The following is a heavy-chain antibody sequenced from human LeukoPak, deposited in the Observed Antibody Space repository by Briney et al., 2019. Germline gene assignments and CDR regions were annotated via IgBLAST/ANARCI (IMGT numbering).Heavy chain of an antibody. D-gene: IGHD6-19*01. Sequence: GGSLRLSCAASGFTFSSYAMSWVRQAPGKGLEWVSAISGSGGSTYCADSVKGRFTTSRDNSKNTLYLQMNSLRAEDTAVYYCAKDRAVAGFFDYWGQGTLVTVSS. CDR2: ISGSGGST. CDR1: GFTFSSYA. CDR3: AKDRAVAGFFDY. J-gene: IGHJ4*02. V-gene: IGHV3-23*01.